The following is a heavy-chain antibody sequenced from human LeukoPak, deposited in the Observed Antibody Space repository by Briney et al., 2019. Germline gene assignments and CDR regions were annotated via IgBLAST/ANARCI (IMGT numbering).Heavy chain of an antibody. Sequence: SETLSLTCTVSGGSIRSYSWTWGRQPAGKGLEWIGRIYTSGSTNYNPSLKSRVTISVDTSKNQFSLKLSSVTAADTAVYYCAREGRNAITIFGVVNDAFDIWGQGTKVTVSA. CDR1: GGSIRSYS. J-gene: IGHJ3*02. D-gene: IGHD3-3*01. V-gene: IGHV4-4*07. CDR3: AREGRNAITIFGVVNDAFDI. CDR2: IYTSGST.